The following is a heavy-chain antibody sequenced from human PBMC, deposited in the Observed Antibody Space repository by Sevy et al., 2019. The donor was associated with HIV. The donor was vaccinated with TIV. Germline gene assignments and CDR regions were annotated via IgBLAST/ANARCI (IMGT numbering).Heavy chain of an antibody. CDR1: GYSFTSYW. V-gene: IGHV5-51*01. Sequence: GESLKISCKGSGYSFTSYWIGWVRQMPGKGLEWMGIIYPGDSDTRYSPSFQGQVTISADKPISTAYLQWSSLKASDTAMYYCARQGDYYGSGSYYTGSYYYMDVWGKGTTVTVSS. D-gene: IGHD3-10*01. J-gene: IGHJ6*03. CDR2: IYPGDSDT. CDR3: ARQGDYYGSGSYYTGSYYYMDV.